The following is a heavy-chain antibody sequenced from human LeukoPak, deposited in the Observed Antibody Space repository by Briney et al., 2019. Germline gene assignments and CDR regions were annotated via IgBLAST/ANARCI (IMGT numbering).Heavy chain of an antibody. V-gene: IGHV4-31*03. J-gene: IGHJ6*02. CDR1: GGSVSSGSYY. CDR2: IYYSGNI. Sequence: SETLSLTCTVSGGSVSSGSYYWSWIRQHPGKGLEWIGYIYYSGNIYYNPSLKSRVTISVDTSQNQFSLKLTSVTAADTAVYYCAQANSFYHGLDVWGQGTTVTVSS. CDR3: AQANSFYHGLDV.